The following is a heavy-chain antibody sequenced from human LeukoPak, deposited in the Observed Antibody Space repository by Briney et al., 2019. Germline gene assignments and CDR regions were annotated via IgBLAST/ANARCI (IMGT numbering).Heavy chain of an antibody. V-gene: IGHV4-61*02. CDR3: ARSGWHSSGYPITFDY. J-gene: IGHJ4*02. CDR2: NYTSGST. Sequence: SETLSLTCTVSGGSISSGSYYWSWIRQPAGKGLEWIGRNYTSGSTNYNPSLTSRVTISVDTSKNQFSLRLSSVTAADTAVYYCARSGWHSSGYPITFDYWGQGTLVTVSS. CDR1: GGSISSGSYY. D-gene: IGHD3-22*01.